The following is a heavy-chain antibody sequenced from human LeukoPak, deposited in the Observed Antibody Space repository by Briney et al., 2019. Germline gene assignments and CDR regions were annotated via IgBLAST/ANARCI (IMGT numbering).Heavy chain of an antibody. Sequence: PGGSLRLSCAVSGLTFSSSWMDWAGQAPGKGLEWVASINPDGNKKYSADSVKGRFTISRDNAENSLYLQMNSLRVEDTAFYYCARDLAYSRLDYWGQGMLVTVST. D-gene: IGHD5-18*01. CDR3: ARDLAYSRLDY. J-gene: IGHJ4*02. CDR2: INPDGNKK. CDR1: GLTFSSSW. V-gene: IGHV3-7*01.